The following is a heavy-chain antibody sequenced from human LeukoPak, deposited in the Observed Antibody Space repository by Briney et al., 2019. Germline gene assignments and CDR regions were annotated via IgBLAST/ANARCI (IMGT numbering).Heavy chain of an antibody. CDR2: ISSGSTYI. D-gene: IGHD2-15*01. V-gene: IGHV3-21*01. CDR3: ARGAVVVAATDDAFEI. Sequence: KTGGSLRLSCAASEFTFSTYSMNWVRQAPGKGLEWVSSISSGSTYIYYADSVKGRFTISRDNAKNSLYLQMNSLRAEDTALYYCARGAVVVAATDDAFEIWGQGTMVTVSS. CDR1: EFTFSTYS. J-gene: IGHJ3*02.